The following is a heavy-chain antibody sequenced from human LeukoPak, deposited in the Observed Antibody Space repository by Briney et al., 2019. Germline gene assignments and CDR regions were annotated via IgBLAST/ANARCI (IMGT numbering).Heavy chain of an antibody. D-gene: IGHD1-26*01. Sequence: PSETLSLTCTVSGDSISSYYWSWIRQPPGKGLEWIGYIYYSGSTDSNPSLKSRVVISVDTSKNQFSLKLSSVTAVDTAVYYCARGYFYFDYWGQGTLVTVSS. J-gene: IGHJ4*02. CDR2: IYYSGST. V-gene: IGHV4-59*01. CDR3: ARGYFYFDY. CDR1: GDSISSYY.